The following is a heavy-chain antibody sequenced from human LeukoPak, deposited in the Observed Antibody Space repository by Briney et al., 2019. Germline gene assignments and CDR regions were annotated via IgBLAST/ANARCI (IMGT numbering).Heavy chain of an antibody. J-gene: IGHJ4*02. V-gene: IGHV3-30*18. CDR3: AKDPGY. D-gene: IGHD6-13*01. CDR1: GFTFSSYG. Sequence: GRSLRLSCAASGFTFSSYGMHWVRQAPGKGLEWVAVISYDGSNKYYADSMKGRFTISRDNSKNTLYLQMNSLRAEDTAVYYCAKDPGYWGQGTLVTVSS. CDR2: ISYDGSNK.